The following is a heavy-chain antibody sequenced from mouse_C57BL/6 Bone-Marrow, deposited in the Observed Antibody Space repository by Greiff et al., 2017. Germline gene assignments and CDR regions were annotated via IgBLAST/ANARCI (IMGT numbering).Heavy chain of an antibody. CDR1: GFTFSSYA. CDR3: ARLDYYAMDY. V-gene: IGHV5-4*03. CDR2: ISDGGSYT. Sequence: EVKLVESGGGLVKPGGSLKLSCAASGFTFSSYAMSWVRQTPEKRLEWVATISDGGSYTYYPDNVKGRFTISRDNSKNSLYLQMSHLKSEDTAMYYCARLDYYAMDYWGQGTSVTVSS. J-gene: IGHJ4*01.